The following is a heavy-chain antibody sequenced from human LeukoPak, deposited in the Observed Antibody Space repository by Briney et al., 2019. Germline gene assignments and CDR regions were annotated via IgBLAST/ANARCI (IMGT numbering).Heavy chain of an antibody. Sequence: ASVKVSCKASGYSFTTYYMHWARQAPGQGLEWMGIINPSGGSTSYAQKFQGRVTMTRDTSTSTVYMEVSSLRSEDTAVYYCARRRDNCLDVWGQGTTVTVSS. D-gene: IGHD1-1*01. CDR2: INPSGGST. V-gene: IGHV1-46*01. J-gene: IGHJ6*02. CDR3: ARRRDNCLDV. CDR1: GYSFTTYY.